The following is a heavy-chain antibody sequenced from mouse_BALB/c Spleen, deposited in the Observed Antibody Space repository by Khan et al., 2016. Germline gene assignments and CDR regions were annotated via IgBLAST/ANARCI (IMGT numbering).Heavy chain of an antibody. CDR1: GYSFTGYN. V-gene: IGHV1-39*01. CDR3: ARGYGKPYYYAMDY. J-gene: IGHJ4*01. D-gene: IGHD1-1*02. CDR2: IDPNDGGT. Sequence: EVQLQESGPELEKPGASVKISCKASGYSFTGYNMNWVKQSNGKSLEWIGNIDPNDGGTTYNQKLKGKATLTVDKSYSTAYMQLTSLTSEDSAVYYCARGYGKPYYYAMDYWGQGTSVTVSS.